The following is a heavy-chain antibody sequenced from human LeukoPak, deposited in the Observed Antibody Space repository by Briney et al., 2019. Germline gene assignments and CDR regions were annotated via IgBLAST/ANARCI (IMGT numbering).Heavy chain of an antibody. V-gene: IGHV4-61*08. D-gene: IGHD6-13*01. CDR3: ARGESGYSSSRKRAEYFQH. Sequence: SETLSLTCTVSGGSISSGDYYWSWIRQPPGKGLEWIGYIYYSGSTNYNPSLKSRVTISVDTSKNQFSLKLSSVTAADTAVYYCARGESGYSSSRKRAEYFQHWGQGTLVTVSS. CDR2: IYYSGST. J-gene: IGHJ1*01. CDR1: GGSISSGDYY.